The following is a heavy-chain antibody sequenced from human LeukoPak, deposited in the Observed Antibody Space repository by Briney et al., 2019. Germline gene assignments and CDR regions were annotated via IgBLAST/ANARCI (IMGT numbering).Heavy chain of an antibody. CDR2: VYKSGST. CDR1: GSSVSNNH. Sequence: GGSLRLSCEASGSSVSNNHISWVRRAPGKGLEWVSVVYKSGSTSYADSVKGRFTISRDNSQNTVYLQMNSLRADDTAVYYCARDSSTGWHHVHWGQGTLVTVSS. D-gene: IGHD2-8*02. V-gene: IGHV3-66*01. CDR3: ARDSSTGWHHVH. J-gene: IGHJ4*02.